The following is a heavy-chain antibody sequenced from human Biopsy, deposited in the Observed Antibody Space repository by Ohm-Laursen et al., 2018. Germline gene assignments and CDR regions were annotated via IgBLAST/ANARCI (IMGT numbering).Heavy chain of an antibody. Sequence: SQTLSLTWVVYGATSSDYYWSWIRQPPGKGLEWLGQIDRSGNTNYNPSLKGRLTISANTSKNQFSLKLTSVTAADTAVYFCGNEIYGRDYWGQGALVTVSS. J-gene: IGHJ4*02. CDR2: IDRSGNT. CDR3: GNEIYGRDY. CDR1: GATSSDYY. D-gene: IGHD4-17*01. V-gene: IGHV4-34*08.